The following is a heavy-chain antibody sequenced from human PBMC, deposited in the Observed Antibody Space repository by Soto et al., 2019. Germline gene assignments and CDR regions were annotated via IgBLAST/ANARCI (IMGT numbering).Heavy chain of an antibody. J-gene: IGHJ4*02. CDR1: GYTFTSYG. CDR2: ISGHNGNK. D-gene: IGHD6-13*01. V-gene: IGHV1-18*01. Sequence: QVQLVQSGAEVKKPGASVKVSCKASGYTFTSYGISWVRQAPGQGLEWMGWISGHNGNKKYAQKLQGRVSMTADTSTSTAYMELRSLRSDDTAVYYCARDLGQQLFDYWGQGTLVTVSS. CDR3: ARDLGQQLFDY.